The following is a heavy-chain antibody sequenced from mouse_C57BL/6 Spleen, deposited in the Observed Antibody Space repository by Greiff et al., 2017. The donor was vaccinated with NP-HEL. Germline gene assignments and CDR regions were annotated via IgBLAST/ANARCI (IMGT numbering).Heavy chain of an antibody. CDR3: AYGSSRDY. V-gene: IGHV1-26*01. Sequence: EVQLQESGPELVKPGASVKISCKASGYTFTDYYMNWVKQSHGKSLEWIGDINPNNGGTSYNQKFKGKATLTVDKSSSTAYMELRSLTSEDSAVYYCAYGSSRDYWGQGTTLTVSS. J-gene: IGHJ2*01. D-gene: IGHD1-1*01. CDR1: GYTFTDYY. CDR2: INPNNGGT.